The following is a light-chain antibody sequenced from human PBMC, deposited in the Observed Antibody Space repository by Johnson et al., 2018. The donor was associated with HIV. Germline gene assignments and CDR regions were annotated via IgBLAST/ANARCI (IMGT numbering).Light chain of an antibody. V-gene: IGLV1-51*02. J-gene: IGLJ1*01. Sequence: QSILTQPPSVSAAPGQMVSISCSGSSSNIGTNYVSWYQQFPGTAPKLLIHENKKRPSGIPDRFSGSKSGTSATLDITGLQTGDEADYYCGAWDSSLGAWVVGTGTKVTVL. CDR3: GAWDSSLGAWV. CDR1: SSNIGTNY. CDR2: ENK.